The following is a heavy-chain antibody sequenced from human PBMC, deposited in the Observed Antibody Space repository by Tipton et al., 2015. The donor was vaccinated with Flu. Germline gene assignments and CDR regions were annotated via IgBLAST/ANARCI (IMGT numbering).Heavy chain of an antibody. V-gene: IGHV4-59*01. Sequence: TLSLTCTVSGGSISSYYWSWIRQPPGKGLEWFVYIYYSGCTNYNPSLQSRVTISVDTSKNQFSLKLSSVTAADTAVYYCARGIAVAREAWWYFDLWGRGTLVTVSS. J-gene: IGHJ2*01. D-gene: IGHD6-19*01. CDR3: ARGIAVAREAWWYFDL. CDR1: GGSISSYY. CDR2: IYYSGCT.